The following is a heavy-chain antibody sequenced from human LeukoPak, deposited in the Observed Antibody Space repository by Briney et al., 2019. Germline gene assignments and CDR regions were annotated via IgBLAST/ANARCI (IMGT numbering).Heavy chain of an antibody. CDR2: IYYSAST. CDR1: GASISSTYYY. CDR3: ARRDYNSWYDS. D-gene: IGHD3-9*01. J-gene: IGHJ5*01. V-gene: IGHV4-39*02. Sequence: PSETLSLTCTVSGASISSTYYYWGWIRQSPGKGLEWIGTIYYSASTYYNPSLESRLTISIDTSKNHFSLKLGSVTAADTAVYYCARRDYNSWYDSWGQGTLVTVSS.